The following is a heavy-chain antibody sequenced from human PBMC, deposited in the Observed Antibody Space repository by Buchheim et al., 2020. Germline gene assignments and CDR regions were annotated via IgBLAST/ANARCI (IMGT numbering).Heavy chain of an antibody. V-gene: IGHV4-59*01. CDR2: IYYSGST. CDR1: GGSISSYY. D-gene: IGHD6-19*01. Sequence: QVQLQESGPGLVKPSETLSLTGTVSGGSISSYYWSWIRQPPGKGLEWIGYIYYSGSTNYNPSLKSRVTISVDTSKNQSSLKLSSVTAADTAVYYCARDQTAVAGTGTYYYYYGMDVWGQGTT. CDR3: ARDQTAVAGTGTYYYYYGMDV. J-gene: IGHJ6*02.